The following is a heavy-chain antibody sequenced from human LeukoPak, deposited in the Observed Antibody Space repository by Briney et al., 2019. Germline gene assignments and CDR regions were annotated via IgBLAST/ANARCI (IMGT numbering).Heavy chain of an antibody. V-gene: IGHV1-46*01. CDR3: ARDLTGFGLSGAFDI. CDR2: INPSGGST. D-gene: IGHD1-14*01. J-gene: IGHJ3*02. Sequence: ASVKVSCKASGYTFTSYYMHWVRQAPGQGLEWMGIINPSGGSTSYAQKFQGRVTMTRDTSTNTVYMELSSLRSEDTAVYYCARDLTGFGLSGAFDIWGQGTMVTVSS. CDR1: GYTFTSYY.